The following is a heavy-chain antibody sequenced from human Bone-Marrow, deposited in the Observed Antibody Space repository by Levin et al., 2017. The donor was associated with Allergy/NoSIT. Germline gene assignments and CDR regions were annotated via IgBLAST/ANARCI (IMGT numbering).Heavy chain of an antibody. CDR2: IYSGGGT. Sequence: ESLKISCTVSGDSMNNYNYYWGWVRQPPGKGLEWIGNIYSGGGTSYNPSLQSRVTISVDTSKSQFSLHLRSVSAADTAVYYCVRQGGGVTYSSSWHVDHWGRGILVSAS. J-gene: IGHJ4*01. CDR1: GDSMNNYNYY. CDR3: VRQGGGVTYSSSWHVDH. V-gene: IGHV4-39*01. D-gene: IGHD6-13*01.